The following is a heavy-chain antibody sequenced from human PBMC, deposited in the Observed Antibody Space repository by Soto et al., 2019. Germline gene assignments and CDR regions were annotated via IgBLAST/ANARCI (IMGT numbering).Heavy chain of an antibody. Sequence: TQSLTCAVSGGSISSSNWCSWVGQPPGKGLEWSGEIYHSGSTNYNPSLKSRVTISVDKSKNQFSLKLSSVTAADTAVYYCARESGIAVAGTGAFDIWGQGTMVTVS. J-gene: IGHJ3*02. V-gene: IGHV4-4*02. CDR2: IYHSGST. D-gene: IGHD6-19*01. CDR3: ARESGIAVAGTGAFDI. CDR1: GGSISSSNW.